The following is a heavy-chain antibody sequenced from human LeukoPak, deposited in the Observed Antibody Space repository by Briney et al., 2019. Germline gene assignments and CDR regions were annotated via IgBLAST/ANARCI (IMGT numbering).Heavy chain of an antibody. CDR2: IYTSGST. J-gene: IGHJ6*03. V-gene: IGHV4-59*08. CDR1: GGSLSTYY. D-gene: IGHD3-10*01. CDR3: ARQTGSITMVRGVPPLYYCYYMDV. Sequence: SETLSLTCTVSGGSLSTYYWSWVREPPGQGLGWIGYIYTSGSTNYNPSLKSRVTISVDTSKSQFSLKRSSVTAADTAVYYCARQTGSITMVRGVPPLYYCYYMDVWGKGTTVTVSS.